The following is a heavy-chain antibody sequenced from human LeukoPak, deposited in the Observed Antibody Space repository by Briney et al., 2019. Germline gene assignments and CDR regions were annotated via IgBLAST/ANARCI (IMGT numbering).Heavy chain of an antibody. Sequence: GGSLRLSCAASGFTFHDSSMHWVRQAPGKGLEWVSSISWNSGNIGYADSVKGRFTISRDNVKNSLYLQMNSLKAEDTALYYCATGPNYYGTFDYWGQGTLVTVSS. CDR1: GFTFHDSS. CDR3: ATGPNYYGTFDY. V-gene: IGHV3-9*01. J-gene: IGHJ4*02. D-gene: IGHD3-10*01. CDR2: ISWNSGNI.